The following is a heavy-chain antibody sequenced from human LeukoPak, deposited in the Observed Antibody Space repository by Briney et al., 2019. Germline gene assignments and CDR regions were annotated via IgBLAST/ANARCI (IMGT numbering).Heavy chain of an antibody. D-gene: IGHD3-22*01. CDR3: AKTDLLTRGSSGYCYFDY. CDR2: ISGSGGST. Sequence: GGSLRPSCAASGFTFSSYGMSWVRQAPGKGLEWVSAISGSGGSTYYADSVKGRFTISRDNSKNTLYLQMNSLRAEDTAVYYCAKTDLLTRGSSGYCYFDYWGQGTLVTVSS. CDR1: GFTFSSYG. J-gene: IGHJ4*02. V-gene: IGHV3-23*01.